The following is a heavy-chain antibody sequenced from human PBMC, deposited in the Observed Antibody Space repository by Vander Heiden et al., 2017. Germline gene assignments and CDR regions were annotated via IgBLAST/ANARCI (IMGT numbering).Heavy chain of an antibody. Sequence: EVPLVESGGGLVKPGGSLRLSCAASGFPFSSYSMNWVRQAPGKGLEWVSSISSSSSYIYYADSVKGRFTISRDNAKNSLYLQMNSLRAEDTAVYYCARDPLYSSSWFDYWGQGTLVTVSS. J-gene: IGHJ4*02. D-gene: IGHD6-13*01. CDR2: ISSSSSYI. CDR1: GFPFSSYS. V-gene: IGHV3-21*01. CDR3: ARDPLYSSSWFDY.